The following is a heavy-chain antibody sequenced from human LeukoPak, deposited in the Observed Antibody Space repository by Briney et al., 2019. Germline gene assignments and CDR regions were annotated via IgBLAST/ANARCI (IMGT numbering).Heavy chain of an antibody. CDR2: IIPILGIA. V-gene: IGHV1-69*04. CDR3: ARLGWTNWFDP. D-gene: IGHD2-15*01. Sequence: SVKVSCKASGGTFSSYAISWVRQAPGQGLEWMGRIIPILGIANYAQKFQGRVTITADKSTSTAYMELSSLRSEDTAVYYCARLGWTNWFDPWGQGTLVTVSS. CDR1: GGTFSSYA. J-gene: IGHJ5*02.